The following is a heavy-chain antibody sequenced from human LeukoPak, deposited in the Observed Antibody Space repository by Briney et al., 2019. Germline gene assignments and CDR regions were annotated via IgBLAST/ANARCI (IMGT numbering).Heavy chain of an antibody. CDR1: GGTFSSYA. D-gene: IGHD6-13*01. CDR2: IIPIFGTA. Sequence: ASVKVSCKASGGTFSSYAISWVRQAPGQGLEWMGGIIPIFGTANYAQKFQGRVTITTDESTSTAYMELSSLRSEDTAVYYCARYNTVLISSSWFFDYWGQGTLVTVSS. J-gene: IGHJ4*02. CDR3: ARYNTVLISSSWFFDY. V-gene: IGHV1-69*05.